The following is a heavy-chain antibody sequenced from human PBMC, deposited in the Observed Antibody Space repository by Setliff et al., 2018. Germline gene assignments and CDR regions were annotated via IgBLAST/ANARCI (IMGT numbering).Heavy chain of an antibody. CDR2: IFPKTGNT. V-gene: IGHV1-18*01. D-gene: IGHD2-8*02. J-gene: IGHJ4*02. CDR1: GYTFTNYG. CDR3: SRLVRFCTASTCQGASASEH. Sequence: SVKVSCKASGYTFTNYGITWVRLAPGQGLEWMGWIFPKTGNTNYAHKLQGRVTMTTDTSTGTAYMDLRSLRSDDTAVYYCSRLVRFCTASTCQGASASEHWGQGTLVTVSS.